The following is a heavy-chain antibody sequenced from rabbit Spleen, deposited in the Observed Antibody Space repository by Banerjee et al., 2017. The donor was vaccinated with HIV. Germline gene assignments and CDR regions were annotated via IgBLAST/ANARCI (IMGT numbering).Heavy chain of an antibody. CDR2: IDTGSSGFT. Sequence: QSLEESGGDLVKPGASLTLTCIASGVSFSGDSYMCWVRQAPGKGLEWIVCIDTGSSGFTYYASWAKGRFTISKTSSTTVTLQMTSLTVADTATYFCARDTGSSFSSYGMDLWGQGTWSPS. D-gene: IGHD8-1*01. CDR1: GVSFSGDSY. J-gene: IGHJ6*01. V-gene: IGHV1S40*01. CDR3: ARDTGSSFSSYGMDL.